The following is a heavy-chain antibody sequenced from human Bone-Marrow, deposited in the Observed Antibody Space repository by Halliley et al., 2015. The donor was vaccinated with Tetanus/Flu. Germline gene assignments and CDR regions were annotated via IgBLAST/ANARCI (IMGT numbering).Heavy chain of an antibody. CDR2: INDRGTST. CDR1: GFTFSDYN. V-gene: IGHV3-64D*09. J-gene: IGHJ4*02. D-gene: IGHD2-21*01. CDR3: VRGSLIGVVFPNFFNN. Sequence: LRLSCSASGFTFSDYNMHWVRQAPGRGLQYVSGINDRGTSTKYTDSLKGRFTISRDISKNTLYLQMSSLRAEDTAVDYCVRGSLIGVVFPNFFNNGGQGPLVTVSS.